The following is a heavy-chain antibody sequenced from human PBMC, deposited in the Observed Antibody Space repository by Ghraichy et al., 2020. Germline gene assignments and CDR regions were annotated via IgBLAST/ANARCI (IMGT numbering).Heavy chain of an antibody. J-gene: IGHJ4*02. CDR1: GFTFSSYW. CDR2: IKQDGSEK. D-gene: IGHD3-9*01. CDR3: ARGRFDILTGYFDY. Sequence: GGSLRLSCAASGFTFSSYWMSWVRQAPGKGLEWVANIKQDGSEKYYVDSVKGRFTISRDNAKNSLYLQMNSLRAEDPAVYYCARGRFDILTGYFDYWGQGTLVTVSS. V-gene: IGHV3-7*03.